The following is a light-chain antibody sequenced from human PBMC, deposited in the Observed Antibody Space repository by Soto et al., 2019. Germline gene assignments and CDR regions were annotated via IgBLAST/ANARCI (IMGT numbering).Light chain of an antibody. V-gene: IGLV2-8*01. Sequence: QSVLTQPPSASGSPGQSVTISCTGTSSDVGIYNYVSWYQQHPGKAPKLMIYDVTKRPSGVPDRFSGSKSDSTASLTVSGLQAADEADYYCSSFTGNNNFVVFGGWTKVTVL. CDR3: SSFTGNNNFVV. CDR2: DVT. J-gene: IGLJ2*01. CDR1: SSDVGIYNY.